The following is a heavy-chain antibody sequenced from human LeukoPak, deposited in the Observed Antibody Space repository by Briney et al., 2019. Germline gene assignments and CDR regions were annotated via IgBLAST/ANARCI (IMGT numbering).Heavy chain of an antibody. V-gene: IGHV3-74*01. CDR2: LNADGSSR. J-gene: IGHJ4*02. CDR1: GFTFRNYW. Sequence: QPGGSLRLSCVASGFTFRNYWMHWVRRAPGKGLVWVSRLNADGSSRDYADSVKGRFTISRDNAKNTLYLQMNSLRADDTAIYYCARDGNTFFADWGQGTLVTVSS. CDR3: ARDGNTFFAD.